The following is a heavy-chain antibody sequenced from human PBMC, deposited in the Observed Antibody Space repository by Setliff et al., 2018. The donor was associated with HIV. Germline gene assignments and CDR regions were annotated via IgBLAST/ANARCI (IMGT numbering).Heavy chain of an antibody. CDR1: GYSFTSYG. Sequence: ASVKVSCKASGYSFTSYGITWVRQAPGQGLEWMGWISAYNGNTNYAQKFQDRVSMTTDISTNTAYMELRSLRFDDTAVYYCARDNVRGPTNAMDVWGQGTTVTVSS. CDR2: ISAYNGNT. J-gene: IGHJ6*02. V-gene: IGHV1-18*01. CDR3: ARDNVRGPTNAMDV. D-gene: IGHD3-10*01.